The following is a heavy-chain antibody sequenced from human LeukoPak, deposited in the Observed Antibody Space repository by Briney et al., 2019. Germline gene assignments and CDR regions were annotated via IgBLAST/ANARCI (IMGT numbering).Heavy chain of an antibody. CDR2: ISSSSSYI. V-gene: IGHV3-21*01. D-gene: IGHD3-22*01. CDR3: ARDREYYYDSSGYPRGYYYGMDV. J-gene: IGHJ6*02. CDR1: GFTFSSYS. Sequence: GGSLRLSCAASGFTFSSYSMNWVRQAPGKGLEWVSSISSSSSYIYYADSVKGRFTISRDNDKNSLYLQMNSLRAEDTAVYYCARDREYYYDSSGYPRGYYYGMDVWGQGTTVTVSS.